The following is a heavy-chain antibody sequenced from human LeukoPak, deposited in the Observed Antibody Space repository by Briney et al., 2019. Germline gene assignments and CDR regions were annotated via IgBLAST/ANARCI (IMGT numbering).Heavy chain of an antibody. CDR2: INSDGSST. D-gene: IGHD3-3*01. Sequence: GGSLRLSCAASGFTFSTYWMLWVRQAPGKGLEWVSHINSDGSSTTYADSVKGRFTISRDNAKNTLYLQMNSLRAEDTAVYYCASSEWFNGMDVWGQGTTVTVSS. CDR3: ASSEWFNGMDV. CDR1: GFTFSTYW. J-gene: IGHJ6*02. V-gene: IGHV3-74*01.